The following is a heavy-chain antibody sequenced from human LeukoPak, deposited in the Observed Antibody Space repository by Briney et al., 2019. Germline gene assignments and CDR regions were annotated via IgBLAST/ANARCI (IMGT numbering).Heavy chain of an antibody. CDR2: IYYSGST. J-gene: IGHJ4*02. Sequence: SETLSPTCTVSGGSISSYYWSWIRQPPGKGLEWIGYIYYSGSTNYNPSLKSRVTISVDTSKNRFSLKLSSVTAADTAVYYCARSAGIAVAGTIDYWGQGTLVTVSS. D-gene: IGHD6-19*01. CDR1: GGSISSYY. V-gene: IGHV4-59*01. CDR3: ARSAGIAVAGTIDY.